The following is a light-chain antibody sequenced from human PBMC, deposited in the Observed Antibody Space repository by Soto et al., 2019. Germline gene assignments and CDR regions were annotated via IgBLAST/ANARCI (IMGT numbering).Light chain of an antibody. Sequence: DIQMTHSPSTLSASVGDRVTITCRASQSISSWLAWYQQKAGKAPKLLIYKASSLESGVPSRFSGSGSRTEFTLTISSLPPDDFTTYYCQQYNSYWTFGQGTKVEI. CDR3: QQYNSYWT. V-gene: IGKV1-5*03. CDR1: QSISSW. CDR2: KAS. J-gene: IGKJ1*01.